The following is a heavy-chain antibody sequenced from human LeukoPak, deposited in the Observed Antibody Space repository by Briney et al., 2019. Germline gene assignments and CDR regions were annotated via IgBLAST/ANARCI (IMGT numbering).Heavy chain of an antibody. V-gene: IGHV4-61*02. CDR2: IYTSGST. J-gene: IGHJ4*02. D-gene: IGHD6-19*01. Sequence: PSETLSLTCTVSGGSISSGSYYWSWIRQPAGKGLEWIGRIYTSGSTNYNPSLKSRVTISVDTSKNQFSLKLSSVTAADTAVYYCVRQGYSSDWRPFDYWGQGTLVTVSS. CDR3: VRQGYSSDWRPFDY. CDR1: GGSISSGSYY.